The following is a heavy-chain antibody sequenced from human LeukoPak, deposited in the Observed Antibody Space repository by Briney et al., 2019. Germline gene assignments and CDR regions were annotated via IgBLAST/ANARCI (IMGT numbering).Heavy chain of an antibody. J-gene: IGHJ4*02. V-gene: IGHV3-21*01. CDR3: GRAFPPLRTSSAGDL. CDR2: ISYLSSHV. D-gene: IGHD3-16*01. Sequence: PGGSLRLSCAASGFTFSSYSMNWVRQAPGKGLGWVSSISYLSSHVYYGDSVKGRFSISRDNAKDSLYLQMNSLGAEGTAIYYCGRAFPPLRTSSAGDLWGQGILVTVSS. CDR1: GFTFSSYS.